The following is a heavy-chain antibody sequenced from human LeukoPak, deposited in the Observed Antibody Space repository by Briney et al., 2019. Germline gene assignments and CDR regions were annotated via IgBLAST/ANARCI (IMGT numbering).Heavy chain of an antibody. CDR1: GYSISSGYY. J-gene: IGHJ4*02. CDR3: VKSGGYGLIDY. Sequence: PSETLSLTCTVSGYSISSGYYLGWIRQPPGKGLEWIGNIYYTGSTYYNASLQSRVTISIDTSKNQFSLRLNSVTAADTAMYYCVKSGGYGLIDYWGQGTLVTVSS. V-gene: IGHV4-38-2*02. CDR2: IYYTGST. D-gene: IGHD1-26*01.